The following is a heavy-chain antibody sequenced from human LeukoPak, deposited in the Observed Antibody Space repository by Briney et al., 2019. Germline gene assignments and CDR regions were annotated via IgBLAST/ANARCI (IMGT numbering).Heavy chain of an antibody. CDR3: AKANYLNYYFDY. CDR1: GFTFSSYA. J-gene: IGHJ4*02. V-gene: IGHV3-23*01. Sequence: PGGSLRLSCAASGFTFSSYAMSWVHQAPGKGLEWVSAISGSGGSTYYADSVKGRFTISRDNSKNTLYLQMNSLRAEDTAVYYCAKANYLNYYFDYWGQGTLVTVSS. D-gene: IGHD5-24*01. CDR2: ISGSGGST.